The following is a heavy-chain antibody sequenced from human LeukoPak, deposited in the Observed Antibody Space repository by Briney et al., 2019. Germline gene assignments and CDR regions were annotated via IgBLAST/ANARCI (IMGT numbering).Heavy chain of an antibody. D-gene: IGHD3-22*01. J-gene: IGHJ4*02. CDR2: INPSGGST. CDR1: GYTFTSYY. V-gene: IGHV1-46*01. CDR3: ARELAGDYYDSSGYYPFDY. Sequence: ASVKVSCKASGYTFTSYYMHWVRQAPGQGLEWMGIINPSGGSTSYAQKFQGRVTMTRDTSTSTVYMELSSLRSEDTAVYYYARELAGDYYDSSGYYPFDYWGQGTLVTVSS.